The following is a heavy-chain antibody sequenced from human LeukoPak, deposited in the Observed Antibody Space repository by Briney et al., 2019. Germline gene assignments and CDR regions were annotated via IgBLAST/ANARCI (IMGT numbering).Heavy chain of an antibody. Sequence: GGSLRLSCAASGFTFSTYNMNWVRQAPGKGLEWVSAISGSGGSTYYADSVKGRFTISRDNSKNTLYLQMNSLRAEDTAVYYCARWDIVVVVAATAFDYWGQGTLVAVSS. CDR1: GFTFSTYN. D-gene: IGHD2-15*01. CDR2: ISGSGGST. J-gene: IGHJ4*02. V-gene: IGHV3-23*01. CDR3: ARWDIVVVVAATAFDY.